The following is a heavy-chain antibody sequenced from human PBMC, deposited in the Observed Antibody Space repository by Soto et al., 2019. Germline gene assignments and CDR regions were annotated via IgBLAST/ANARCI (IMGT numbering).Heavy chain of an antibody. D-gene: IGHD2-15*01. Sequence: EVQLLESGGGLVQPGGSLRLSCAASGFTFSSYAMSWVRQAPGKGLEWVSAISGSGGSTYYADSVKGRFTISRDNSKNTLYLQMNSLRAEDTAVYYCAKRYFIGGSCNFYYYYGMDVWGQGTKVTVSS. V-gene: IGHV3-23*01. J-gene: IGHJ6*02. CDR1: GFTFSSYA. CDR2: ISGSGGST. CDR3: AKRYFIGGSCNFYYYYGMDV.